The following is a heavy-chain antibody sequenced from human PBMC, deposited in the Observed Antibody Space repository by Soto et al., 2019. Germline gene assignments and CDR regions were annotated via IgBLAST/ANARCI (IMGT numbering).Heavy chain of an antibody. CDR3: ARESWSNGIRY. Sequence: EVQLVESGGGLVQPGGSLRLSCAAYGFPFSSYWMSWVRQAPGNGLEWVANIKQDGSEKYYVDSVRGQFTISRDNAKNSLYLQMNGLRGEDTAVYYCARESWSNGIRYWGQGTLVTVSS. CDR2: IKQDGSEK. V-gene: IGHV3-7*03. CDR1: GFPFSSYW. D-gene: IGHD1-26*01. J-gene: IGHJ4*02.